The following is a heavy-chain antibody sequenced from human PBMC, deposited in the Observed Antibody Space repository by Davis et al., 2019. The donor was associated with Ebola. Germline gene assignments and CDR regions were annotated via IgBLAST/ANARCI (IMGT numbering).Heavy chain of an antibody. Sequence: GGSLRLSCAASGFTFSSYGMHWVRQAPGKGLEWVAVIWYDGSNKYYADSVKGRFTISRDDSKNTAYLQMNSLKTEDTAVYYCTSSSWYGAEDYWGQGTLVTVSS. D-gene: IGHD6-13*01. CDR3: TSSSWYGAEDY. CDR1: GFTFSSYG. J-gene: IGHJ4*02. V-gene: IGHV3-33*01. CDR2: IWYDGSNK.